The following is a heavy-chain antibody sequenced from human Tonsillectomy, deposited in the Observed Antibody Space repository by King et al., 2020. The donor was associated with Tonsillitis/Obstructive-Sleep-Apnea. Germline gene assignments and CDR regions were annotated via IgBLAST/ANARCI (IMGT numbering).Heavy chain of an antibody. D-gene: IGHD5-12*01. J-gene: IGHJ4*02. CDR3: TRDIRGYSGYDGYVDY. CDR1: GFTFDYYA. CDR2: ISWSGGNI. V-gene: IGHV3-9*01. Sequence: VQLVESGGGLVQPGRSLRLSCAASGFTFDYYAMHWVRQAPGKGLEWVAGISWSGGNIVYADSVKGRFTISRDNAKNCLYLHMNSLRAEDTALYYCTRDIRGYSGYDGYVDYWGQGTLVTVSS.